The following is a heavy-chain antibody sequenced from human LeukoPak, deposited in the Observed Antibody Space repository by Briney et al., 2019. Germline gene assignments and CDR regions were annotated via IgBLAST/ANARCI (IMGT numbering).Heavy chain of an antibody. V-gene: IGHV1-2*02. D-gene: IGHD3-10*02. Sequence: ASVKVSCKASGYTFTAQYMHWVRQAPGQGLEWMGWINPNNGDTKYAQSFLGRVTMTRDTSTTTAYMELSSLRSDDTAVYFCASYPRSVPTPPFDYWGQGTLVTVSS. CDR1: GYTFTAQY. CDR2: INPNNGDT. J-gene: IGHJ4*02. CDR3: ASYPRSVPTPPFDY.